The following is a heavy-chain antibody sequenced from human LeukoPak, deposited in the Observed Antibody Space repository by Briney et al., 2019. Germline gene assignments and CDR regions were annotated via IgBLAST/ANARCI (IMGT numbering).Heavy chain of an antibody. CDR3: AKAKVPGSGWYNVFDY. V-gene: IGHV3-23*01. CDR1: GFTFSCCA. Sequence: GGSLRLSCAASGFTFSCCAMHWVRQAPGKGLEWVSAVSANGGTTHYADSVKGRFTISRDNSKNTLYLQVTSLRGEDTATYYCAKAKVPGSGWYNVFDYWGQGTLVTLSS. J-gene: IGHJ4*02. D-gene: IGHD6-19*01. CDR2: VSANGGTT.